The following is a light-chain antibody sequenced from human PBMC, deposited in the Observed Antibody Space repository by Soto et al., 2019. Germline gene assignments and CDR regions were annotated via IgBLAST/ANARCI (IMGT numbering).Light chain of an antibody. J-gene: IGLJ1*01. Sequence: QTVVTQPNSVSGTPGQRVTISCSGSSSNIGTNTVHWFQQLPGTAPKVLIYRTDQRPSGVPERFSGSKSGTSASLAISELQSEDEADYYCAAWDDSLNGHVFGTGTKLTVL. V-gene: IGLV1-44*01. CDR1: SSNIGTNT. CDR2: RTD. CDR3: AAWDDSLNGHV.